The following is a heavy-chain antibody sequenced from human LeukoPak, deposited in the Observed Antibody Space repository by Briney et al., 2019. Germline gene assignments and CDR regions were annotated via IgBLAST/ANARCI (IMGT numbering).Heavy chain of an antibody. CDR3: AADLSGESDAFDI. CDR2: IVVGSGTT. D-gene: IGHD7-27*01. CDR1: GFTFTTSS. V-gene: IGHV1-58*01. Sequence: SVKVSCKASGFTFTTSSVQWVRQARGQRLEWIGWIVVGSGTTNSAQKLQERVTINRDMSTSTAYMELSSLSSEDAAVYYCAADLSGESDAFDIWGQGTLVTVSS. J-gene: IGHJ3*02.